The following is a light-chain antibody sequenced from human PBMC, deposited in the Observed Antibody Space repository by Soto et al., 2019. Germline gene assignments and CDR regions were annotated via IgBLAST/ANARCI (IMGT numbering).Light chain of an antibody. CDR2: DAS. Sequence: DLQMTQSPSSLSASVGDIVTSTCQASQDISNYLNWYQQKPGKAPKLLIYDASNLETGVPSRFSGTGSGTDFTFTISSLQPEDIATYYCQQYVNLLTFGQGTRLEIK. J-gene: IGKJ5*01. CDR1: QDISNY. CDR3: QQYVNLLT. V-gene: IGKV1-33*01.